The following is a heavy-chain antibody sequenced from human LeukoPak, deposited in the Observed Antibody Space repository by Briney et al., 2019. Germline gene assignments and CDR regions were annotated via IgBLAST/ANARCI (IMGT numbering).Heavy chain of an antibody. Sequence: PSETLSLTCAVYGGSFSGYYWSWIRQPPGKGPEWIGEINHSGSTNYNPSLKSRVTISVDTSKNQFSLKLSSVTAADTAVYYCARVYDFWSGYYTGRSPPYFDYWGQGTLVTVSS. CDR3: ARVYDFWSGYYTGRSPPYFDY. J-gene: IGHJ4*02. D-gene: IGHD3-3*01. V-gene: IGHV4-34*01. CDR2: INHSGST. CDR1: GGSFSGYY.